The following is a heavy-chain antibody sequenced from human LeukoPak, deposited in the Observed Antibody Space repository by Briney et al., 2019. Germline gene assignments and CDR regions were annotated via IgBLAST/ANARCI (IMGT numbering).Heavy chain of an antibody. V-gene: IGHV3-30*04. J-gene: IGHJ4*02. Sequence: GGSLRLSCAASGFTFSSYAMRWVRQAPGKGLEWVAVISYDGSNKYYADSVKGRFTISRDNSKNTLYLQMNSLRAEDTAVYYCAKGSGGYSYGYSGWDYFDYWGQGTLVTVSS. CDR3: AKGSGGYSYGYSGWDYFDY. D-gene: IGHD5-18*01. CDR1: GFTFSSYA. CDR2: ISYDGSNK.